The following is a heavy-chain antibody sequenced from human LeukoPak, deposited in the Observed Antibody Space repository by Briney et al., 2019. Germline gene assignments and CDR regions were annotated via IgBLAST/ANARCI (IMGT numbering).Heavy chain of an antibody. J-gene: IGHJ3*02. CDR2: ISAYNGNT. Sequence: GASVKVSCKASGYTFTSYGISWVRQAPGQGLEWMGWISAYNGNTNYAQKLQGRVTMTTDTSTSTAYMELRSLRSDDTAVYYCARDRFYSSSSGHDDAFDIWGQGTMVTVSS. D-gene: IGHD6-13*01. V-gene: IGHV1-18*01. CDR1: GYTFTSYG. CDR3: ARDRFYSSSSGHDDAFDI.